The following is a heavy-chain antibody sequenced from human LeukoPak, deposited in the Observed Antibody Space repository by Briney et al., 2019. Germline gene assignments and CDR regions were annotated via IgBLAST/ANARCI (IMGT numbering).Heavy chain of an antibody. CDR2: VYSGGSI. J-gene: IGHJ4*02. V-gene: IGHV3-53*04. D-gene: IGHD6-19*01. CDR3: ARSYNSAWLDY. Sequence: GGSLRLSCAASGFTFSAYSINWVRQAPGKGLEWVSIVYSGGSIYYADSVKGRFTTSRHNSNNTLDLQMNSLRTEDTATYYCARSYNSAWLDYWGQGTLVTVSS. CDR1: GFTFSAYS.